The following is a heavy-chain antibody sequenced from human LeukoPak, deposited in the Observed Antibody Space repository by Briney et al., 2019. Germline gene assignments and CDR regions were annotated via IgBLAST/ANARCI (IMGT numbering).Heavy chain of an antibody. CDR1: GGSISSYY. J-gene: IGHJ6*03. CDR2: IYYSGYT. D-gene: IGHD5-18*01. V-gene: IGHV4-59*01. Sequence: SETLSLTCTVSGGSISSYYWSWIRQPPGKGLEWIGCIYYSGYTNYKSSLKSRVTISVDTSKNQFSLKLSSVTAADTAVYYCARERGRSYGSVPYYYFYMDVWGKGTTVTVSS. CDR3: ARERGRSYGSVPYYYFYMDV.